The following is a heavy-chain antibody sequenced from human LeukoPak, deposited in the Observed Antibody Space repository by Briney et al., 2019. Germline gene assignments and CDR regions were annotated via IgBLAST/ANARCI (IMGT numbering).Heavy chain of an antibody. J-gene: IGHJ4*02. Sequence: GGSLRLSCAASGFTFSSHAMSWVRQAPGKGLEWVLSISGSSSYIYYADSVKGRFTISRDNAKNSLYLQMNSLRAEDTAVYYCARDKCSSSSCYFYDWGQGTLVTVSS. CDR3: ARDKCSSSSCYFYD. V-gene: IGHV3-21*01. CDR2: ISGSSSYI. D-gene: IGHD2-2*01. CDR1: GFTFSSHA.